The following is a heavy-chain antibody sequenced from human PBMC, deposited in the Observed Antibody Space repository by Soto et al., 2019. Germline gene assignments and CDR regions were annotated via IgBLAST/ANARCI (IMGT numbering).Heavy chain of an antibody. V-gene: IGHV1-8*01. J-gene: IGHJ4*02. CDR1: GYTFTRYY. CDR2: MNPNSGNT. D-gene: IGHD6-6*01. CDR3: ARGGGSIAATGLRY. Sequence: ASVKVSCKASGYTFTRYYINWVRQATGQGLEWMGWMNPNSGNTGYAQKFQGRVTMTRNTSISTAYMELSSLRSEDTAVYYCARGGGSIAATGLRYWGQGTLVTVSS.